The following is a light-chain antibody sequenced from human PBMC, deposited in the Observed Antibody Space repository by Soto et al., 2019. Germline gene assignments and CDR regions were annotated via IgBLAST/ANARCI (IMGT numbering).Light chain of an antibody. CDR1: RNDVGGYNY. Sequence: QSVLTQPRSVSGSPGQSVTVSCTGTRNDVGGYNYVSWYQQHPGKAPKLIISDVTNRPSGVPDRFSGSKSGNTASLTISGLQAGDEAEYYCCSYAGSYTLIFGGGTQLTVL. J-gene: IGLJ2*01. CDR3: CSYAGSYTLI. V-gene: IGLV2-11*01. CDR2: DVT.